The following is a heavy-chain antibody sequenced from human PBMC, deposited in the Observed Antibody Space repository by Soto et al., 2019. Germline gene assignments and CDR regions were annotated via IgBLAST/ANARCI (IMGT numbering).Heavy chain of an antibody. V-gene: IGHV1-18*01. CDR3: VMVDNYVTPTPQDV. CDR1: GYIFVNYG. CDR2: ISPYTGNT. D-gene: IGHD3-16*01. Sequence: QVQLVQSGDEVKKPGASVKVSCKASGYIFVNYGIAWVRQAPGQGLEWMGWISPYTGNTHSATKVQGRLTMTTDTSTSTAYMDLGSLTLDDTAVYYCVMVDNYVTPTPQDVWGQGTTVTVSS. J-gene: IGHJ6*02.